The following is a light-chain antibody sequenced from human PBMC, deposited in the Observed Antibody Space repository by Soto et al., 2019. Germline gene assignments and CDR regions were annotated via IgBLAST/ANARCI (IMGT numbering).Light chain of an antibody. CDR1: SSDIGYYNY. J-gene: IGLJ1*01. CDR3: SSFGGVSTV. Sequence: QSALTQPPSASGSPGQSVTISCTGTSSDIGYYNYVSWYQQHPGKAPKLLIYEVTKRPSGVPDRFSGSKSGNTASLTVSGLQAEDEADYYCSSFGGVSTVFGTGTKLTVL. CDR2: EVT. V-gene: IGLV2-8*01.